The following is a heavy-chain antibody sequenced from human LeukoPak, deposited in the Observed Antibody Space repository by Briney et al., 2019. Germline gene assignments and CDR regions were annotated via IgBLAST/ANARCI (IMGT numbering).Heavy chain of an antibody. Sequence: GGSLRLSCVASGFTFSDYYMTWIRQAPGKGLEYVSHISRSGSSLYYGDSVTGRFTISRDNAKNSLYLQMNSLRVKDTAVYYCAKEPGRSSNWDFDHWGQGTLVTVSS. CDR1: GFTFSDYY. CDR3: AKEPGRSSNWDFDH. D-gene: IGHD1-26*01. J-gene: IGHJ4*02. V-gene: IGHV3-11*01. CDR2: ISRSGSSL.